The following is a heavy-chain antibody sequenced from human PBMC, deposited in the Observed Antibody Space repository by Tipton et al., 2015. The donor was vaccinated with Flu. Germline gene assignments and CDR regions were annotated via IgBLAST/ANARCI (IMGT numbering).Heavy chain of an antibody. Sequence: LSCTVSGDSMSSFYWTWIRQPAGKGLEWIGRMSASGSSKYKPSLKSRVTMSVDTSKNQFSLRLTSVTSADTAVYCCARGSGSGTDVTFYFWGQGTLVTVSS. CDR1: GDSMSSFY. D-gene: IGHD3-10*01. V-gene: IGHV4-4*07. J-gene: IGHJ4*02. CDR3: ARGSGSGTDVTFYF. CDR2: MSASGSS.